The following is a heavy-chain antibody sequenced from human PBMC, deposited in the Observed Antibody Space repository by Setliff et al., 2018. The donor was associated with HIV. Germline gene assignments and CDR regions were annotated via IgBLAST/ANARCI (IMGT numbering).Heavy chain of an antibody. CDR1: GFSFGSYW. J-gene: IGHJ4*02. V-gene: IGHV3-7*03. D-gene: IGHD3-22*01. CDR3: AKELAASGLGYFDS. CDR2: VKQDGSDK. Sequence: GGSLRLSCAASGFSFGSYWMSWVRQAPGKGLEWVANVKQDGSDKYYVDSVKGRFTISRDNAKNSLYLQMDSLRVEDTAEYYCAKELAASGLGYFDSWGRGILVTVSS.